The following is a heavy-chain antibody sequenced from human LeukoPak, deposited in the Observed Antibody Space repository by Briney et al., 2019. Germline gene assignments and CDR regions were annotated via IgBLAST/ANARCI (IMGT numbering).Heavy chain of an antibody. Sequence: GASVKVSFKASGYTFTINYIHWVRQAPGQGLEWMGMIYPRDGSTSYAQKFQGRVTVTRDTSTSTVHMELSGPRSEDTAVYYCARDQEGFDYWGQGTLVTVSS. CDR1: GYTFTINY. CDR2: IYPRDGST. CDR3: ARDQEGFDY. V-gene: IGHV1-46*01. J-gene: IGHJ4*02.